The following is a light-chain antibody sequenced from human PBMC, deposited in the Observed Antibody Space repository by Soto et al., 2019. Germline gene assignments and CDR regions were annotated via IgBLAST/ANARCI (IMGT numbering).Light chain of an antibody. CDR3: HHFGSLPET. J-gene: IGKJ1*01. CDR2: SAS. CDR1: QSVASSY. V-gene: IGKV3-20*01. Sequence: EIVLTQSPGTLSLSPGXTATLSCRASQSVASSYLAWYQQKPGRAPRLLFYSASSRATGIPDRFSGSGSGTDFTLTISRLEPEDFAVYYCHHFGSLPETFGQGTKVDIK.